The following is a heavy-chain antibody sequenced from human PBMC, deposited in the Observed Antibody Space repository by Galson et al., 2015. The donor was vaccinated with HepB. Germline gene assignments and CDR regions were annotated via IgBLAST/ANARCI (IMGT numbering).Heavy chain of an antibody. CDR3: AGVRGSFSADWYFDL. D-gene: IGHD1-26*01. Sequence: CAISGDSVSGNNVAWNWIRQSSSRGLEWLGRTYYRSKWYNDYAVSVKSRITINPDTSKNQFSLHLNSVTPDDAAVYYCAGVRGSFSADWYFDLWGRGTLVTVSS. CDR2: TYYRSKWYN. CDR1: GDSVSGNNVA. J-gene: IGHJ2*01. V-gene: IGHV6-1*01.